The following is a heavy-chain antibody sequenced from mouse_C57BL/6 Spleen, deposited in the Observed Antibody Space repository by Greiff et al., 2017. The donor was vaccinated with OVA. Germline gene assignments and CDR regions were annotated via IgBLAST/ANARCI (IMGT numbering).Heavy chain of an antibody. J-gene: IGHJ2*01. Sequence: VQLQQSGPELVKPGASVKISCKASGYSFTGYYMNWVKQSPEKSLEWIGEINPSTGGTTYNQKFKAKATLTVDKSSSTAYMPLKSLTSEDSADYYCAGVVATRLYYFDYWGQGTTLTVSS. D-gene: IGHD1-1*01. V-gene: IGHV1-42*01. CDR1: GYSFTGYY. CDR2: INPSTGGT. CDR3: AGVVATRLYYFDY.